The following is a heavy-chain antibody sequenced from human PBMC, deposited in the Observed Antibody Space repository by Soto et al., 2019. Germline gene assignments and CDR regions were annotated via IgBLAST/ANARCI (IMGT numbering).Heavy chain of an antibody. Sequence: QLQLQESGPGLVKPSETLSLTCTVSGGSISSSSYYWGWIRQPPGKGLEWIGSIYYSGSTSYNPSLKSRVTISVDTSKNQFSLKLSSVTAADTAVYYCATSSYYDFWSGYYGYYFDYWGQGTLVTVSS. CDR2: IYYSGST. J-gene: IGHJ4*02. D-gene: IGHD3-3*01. V-gene: IGHV4-39*01. CDR3: ATSSYYDFWSGYYGYYFDY. CDR1: GGSISSSSYY.